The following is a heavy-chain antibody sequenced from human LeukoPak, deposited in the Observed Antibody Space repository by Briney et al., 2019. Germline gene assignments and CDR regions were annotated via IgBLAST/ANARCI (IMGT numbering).Heavy chain of an antibody. Sequence: ASVKVSCKASGYTFTCYYMHWVRQAPGQGLEWMGWINPNSGGTNYAQKFQGRVTMTRDTSISTAYMELSRLRSDDTAVYYCASLRSKPENYFDYWGQGTLVTVSS. CDR3: ASLRSKPENYFDY. V-gene: IGHV1-2*02. D-gene: IGHD1-14*01. CDR2: INPNSGGT. J-gene: IGHJ4*02. CDR1: GYTFTCYY.